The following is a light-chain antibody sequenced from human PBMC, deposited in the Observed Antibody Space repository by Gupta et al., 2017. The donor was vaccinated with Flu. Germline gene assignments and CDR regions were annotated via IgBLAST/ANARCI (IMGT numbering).Light chain of an antibody. CDR2: STN. V-gene: IGLV7-43*01. CDR3: LLYFGGPQPYV. CDR1: TGPVTTDHY. Sequence: QTVVTQEPSLTVSPGGTVTLTCASTTGPVTTDHYPNWFHQKPGQTPRALISSTNNKPSWTPARFSGSLLGGKAVLTLSGVQPEDEADYYCLLYFGGPQPYVFGTGTKLTVL. J-gene: IGLJ1*01.